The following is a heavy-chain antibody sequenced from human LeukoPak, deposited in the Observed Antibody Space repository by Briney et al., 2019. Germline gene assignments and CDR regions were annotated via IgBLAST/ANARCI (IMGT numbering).Heavy chain of an antibody. V-gene: IGHV3-74*01. Sequence: GGSLRLSCAASGFTFSSYWMHWVRQAPGKGLVWVSRINSFGSSTTYADSVKGRFTISRDNAKNTLYLQMNSLRAEDTAVYYCAREDSSGAFDIWGQGTMVTVSS. CDR2: INSFGSST. D-gene: IGHD3-22*01. J-gene: IGHJ3*02. CDR1: GFTFSSYW. CDR3: AREDSSGAFDI.